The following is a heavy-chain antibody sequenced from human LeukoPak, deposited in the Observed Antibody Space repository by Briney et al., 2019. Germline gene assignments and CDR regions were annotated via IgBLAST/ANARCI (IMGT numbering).Heavy chain of an antibody. D-gene: IGHD4-23*01. CDR1: GGSISSYY. Sequence: SETLSLTCTVSGGSISSYYWSWIRQPPGKGLEWIGYIYYSGSTNYNPSLKSRVTISVDTSKNQFSLKLSSVTAADTAVYYCARDGDYGGNSGYFDYWGQGTLVTVSS. V-gene: IGHV4-59*01. J-gene: IGHJ4*02. CDR2: IYYSGST. CDR3: ARDGDYGGNSGYFDY.